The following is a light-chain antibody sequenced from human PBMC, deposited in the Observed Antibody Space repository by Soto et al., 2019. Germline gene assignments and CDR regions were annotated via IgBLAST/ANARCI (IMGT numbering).Light chain of an antibody. V-gene: IGKV3-15*01. CDR2: GAS. CDR3: QQYHDWPLT. J-gene: IGKJ4*01. CDR1: QSISSN. Sequence: EIVMTQSPATLSVSPGERATLSCRASQSISSNLAWYQQKPGQPPRLLISGASTRATGIPARFSGSGSGTEFTLTISSLQSEDLAVYHCQQYHDWPLTFGGGTKVDIK.